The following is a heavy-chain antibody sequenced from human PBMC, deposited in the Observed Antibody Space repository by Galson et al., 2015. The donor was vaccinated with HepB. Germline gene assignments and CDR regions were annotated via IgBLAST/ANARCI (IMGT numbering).Heavy chain of an antibody. D-gene: IGHD3-3*01. J-gene: IGHJ4*02. CDR3: AREPYDFWSGYSPSGSYYLDY. CDR1: GFTFSSYE. CDR2: ISTTGSTI. V-gene: IGHV3-48*03. Sequence: SLRLSCAASGFTFSSYEMNWVRQAPGKGLEWVSYISTTGSTIYYADSVKGRFTISRDNAKNSLYLQMNSLRAEDTAVYYCAREPYDFWSGYSPSGSYYLDYWGQGTLVTVSS.